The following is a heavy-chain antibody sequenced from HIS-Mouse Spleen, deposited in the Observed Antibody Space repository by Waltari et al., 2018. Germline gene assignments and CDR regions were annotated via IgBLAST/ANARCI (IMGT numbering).Heavy chain of an antibody. CDR2: IYWDDDK. J-gene: IGHJ4*02. CDR3: AHLQYSGSYKPFDY. Sequence: QLPLTGSGSTLGKPTQTLSLSSTFCGLSPNTMGLGSGWNRLPPGKALEWLALIYWDDDKRYSPSLKSRLTITKDTSKNQVVLTMTNMDPVDTATYYCAHLQYSGSYKPFDYWGQGTLVTVSS. D-gene: IGHD1-26*01. V-gene: IGHV2-5*02. CDR1: GLSPNTMGLG.